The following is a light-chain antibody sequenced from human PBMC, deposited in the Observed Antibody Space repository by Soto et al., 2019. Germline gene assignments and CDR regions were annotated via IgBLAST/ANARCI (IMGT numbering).Light chain of an antibody. J-gene: IGLJ3*02. CDR2: EVS. Sequence: QSVLTQPASVSGSPGQSVTISCTATTSDIGHYNYVSWYQQHPGKAPKLVIYEVSNRPLGVSSRYSGSKSGNTASLTISGLQAEDEADYYCSSYRSTITVLGGGTKVTVL. V-gene: IGLV2-14*01. CDR3: SSYRSTITV. CDR1: TSDIGHYNY.